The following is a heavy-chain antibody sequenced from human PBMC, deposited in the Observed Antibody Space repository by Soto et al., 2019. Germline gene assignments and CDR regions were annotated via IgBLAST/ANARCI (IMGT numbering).Heavy chain of an antibody. CDR2: ISAHNGNT. V-gene: IGHV1-18*04. CDR1: GYTFTKHG. J-gene: IGHJ6*02. Sequence: ASVKVSCKAAGYTFTKHGISWVRQAPGQGLEWMGWISAHNGNTNYAQNFQGRVTMTTDRSTSTASMDLRSLRSDDTAIYYCARGGQYSYYGFLYVGMDVWGQGTTVTVSS. CDR3: ARGGQYSYYGFLYVGMDV. D-gene: IGHD3-3*01.